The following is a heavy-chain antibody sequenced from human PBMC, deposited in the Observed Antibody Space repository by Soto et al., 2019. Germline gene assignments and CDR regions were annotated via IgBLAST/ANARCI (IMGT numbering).Heavy chain of an antibody. V-gene: IGHV4-59*12. CDR3: ARGENYGSGSPSREYWFDP. CDR2: IYYSGST. D-gene: IGHD3-10*01. Sequence: SETLSLTCTVSGGSISSYYWSWIRQPPGKGLEWIGYIYYSGSTNYNPSLKSRVTISVDTSKNQFSLKLSSVTAADTAVYYCARGENYGSGSPSREYWFDPWGQGTLVTSPQ. J-gene: IGHJ5*02. CDR1: GGSISSYY.